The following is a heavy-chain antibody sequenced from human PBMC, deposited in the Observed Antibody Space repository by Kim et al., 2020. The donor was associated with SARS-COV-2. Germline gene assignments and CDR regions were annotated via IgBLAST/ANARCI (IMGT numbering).Heavy chain of an antibody. CDR3: ARGGSSSSDYFDY. J-gene: IGHJ4*02. D-gene: IGHD6-6*01. V-gene: IGHV3-33*01. Sequence: YADSVKGRFTISRDNSKNTLYLQMNSLRAEDTAVYYCARGGSSSSDYFDYWGQGTLVTVSS.